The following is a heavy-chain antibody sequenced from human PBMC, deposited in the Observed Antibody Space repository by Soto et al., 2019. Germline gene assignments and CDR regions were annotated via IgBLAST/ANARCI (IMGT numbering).Heavy chain of an antibody. J-gene: IGHJ4*02. V-gene: IGHV3-23*01. CDR2: ISGSGGST. CDR1: GFTFTTYP. D-gene: IGHD2-15*01. Sequence: EVQLLESGGGLVQPGGSLRLSCAASGFTFTTYPMTWVRQAPGKGLEWVSAISGSGGSTYYADSVKGRFTISRDNSKNTLYLQMNSLRAEDTAVYYCARGGYCSGGTCWNSDYWGQGTLVTVSS. CDR3: ARGGYCSGGTCWNSDY.